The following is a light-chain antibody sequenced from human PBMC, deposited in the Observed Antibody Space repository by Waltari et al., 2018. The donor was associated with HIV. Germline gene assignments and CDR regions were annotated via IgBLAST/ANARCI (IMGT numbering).Light chain of an antibody. Sequence: QSVLSQAPSASGTPGQSVAIHCSGRTSNIGSHSVNWYQQRPGTAPKLLIHTNDQRPSGGPDRFSGSKSGTSASLAISGLQSADESDYYCATWDDSLNGPVFGGGTKLTVL. CDR1: TSNIGSHS. V-gene: IGLV1-44*01. J-gene: IGLJ2*01. CDR3: ATWDDSLNGPV. CDR2: TND.